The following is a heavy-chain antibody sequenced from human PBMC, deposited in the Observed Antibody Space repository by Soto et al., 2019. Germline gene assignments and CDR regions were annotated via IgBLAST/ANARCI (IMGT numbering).Heavy chain of an antibody. CDR3: ARDLYSTSWYVRAFDM. CDR2: INPTTTTT. D-gene: IGHD6-13*01. CDR1: ENTFSTYS. V-gene: IGHV1-46*03. Sequence: ASVKVSCKASENTFSTYSLHWVRQAPGQGLEWMGVINPTTTTTTDAQKIKSRVTMARDTSTSTVFLEMSRLRSRDTALFFCARDLYSTSWYVRAFDMWGQGTMVTVSS. J-gene: IGHJ3*02.